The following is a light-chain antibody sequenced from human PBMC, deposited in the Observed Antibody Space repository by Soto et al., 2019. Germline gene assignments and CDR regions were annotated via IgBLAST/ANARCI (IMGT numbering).Light chain of an antibody. J-gene: IGKJ1*01. CDR3: QQYYSYPQT. V-gene: IGKV1-8*01. CDR2: AAS. CDR1: QGISSY. Sequence: ASTGDRVTITCRASQGISSYLAWYQQKPGKAPKLLIYAASTLQSGVPSRFSGSGSGTDFTLTISCLQSEDFATYYCQQYYSYPQTFG.